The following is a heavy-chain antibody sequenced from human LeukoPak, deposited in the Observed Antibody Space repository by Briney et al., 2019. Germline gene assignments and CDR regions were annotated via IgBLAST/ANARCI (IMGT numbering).Heavy chain of an antibody. CDR3: ARSPLLWFGESTPDAFDI. J-gene: IGHJ3*02. D-gene: IGHD3-10*01. Sequence: GGSLRLSCAASGFTFSSYSMNWVRQAPGKGLEWVSYISSSSSTIYYADSVKGRFTISRDNAKNSLYLQMNSLRAEDTAVYYCARSPLLWFGESTPDAFDIWGQGTMVTVSS. CDR1: GFTFSSYS. CDR2: ISSSSSTI. V-gene: IGHV3-48*04.